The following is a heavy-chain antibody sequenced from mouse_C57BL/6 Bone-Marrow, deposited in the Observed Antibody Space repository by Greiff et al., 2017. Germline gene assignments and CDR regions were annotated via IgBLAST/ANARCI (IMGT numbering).Heavy chain of an antibody. V-gene: IGHV1-81*01. CDR1: GYTFTSYG. J-gene: IGHJ4*01. D-gene: IGHD2-3*01. Sequence: QVHVKQSGAELARPGASVKLSCKASGYTFTSYGISWVKQRTGQGLEWIGELYPRSGNTYYNEKFKGQATLTAAKSSSTAYMELRSLTSADSAVXFCERWEDGYNSYYEMDEWGQGTSVTVAS. CDR2: LYPRSGNT. CDR3: ERWEDGYNSYYEMDE.